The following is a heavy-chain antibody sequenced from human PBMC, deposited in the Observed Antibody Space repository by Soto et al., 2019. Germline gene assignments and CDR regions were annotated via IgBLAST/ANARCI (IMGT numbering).Heavy chain of an antibody. CDR2: ISSSSSYI. D-gene: IGHD1-1*01. CDR1: GFTFSSYS. J-gene: IGHJ4*02. CDR3: ARGFSETQPERQRNDY. V-gene: IGHV3-21*01. Sequence: GGSLRLSCAASGFTFSSYSMNWVRQAPGKGLEWVSSISSSSSYIYYADSMKGRFTISRDNAKNSLYLQMNSLRAEDTAVYYCARGFSETQPERQRNDYWGQGALVTVSS.